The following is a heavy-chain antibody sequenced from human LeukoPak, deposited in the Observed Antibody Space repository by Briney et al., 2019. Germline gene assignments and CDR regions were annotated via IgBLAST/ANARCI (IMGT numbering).Heavy chain of an antibody. CDR1: GGPINSYY. CDR3: ARGTYGGDS. CDR2: IHYTGTT. J-gene: IGHJ4*02. D-gene: IGHD3-16*01. V-gene: IGHV4-59*12. Sequence: SETLSLTCTVSGGPINSYYWSWIRQPPGKGLEWIGYIHYTGTTNYNPSLKSRVTTSVDTSKNQFSLKLSSVTAADTAVYYCARGTYGGDSWGQGTLVSVSS.